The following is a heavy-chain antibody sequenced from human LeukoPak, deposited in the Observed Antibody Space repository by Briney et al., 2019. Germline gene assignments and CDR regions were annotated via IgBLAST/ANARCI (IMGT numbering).Heavy chain of an antibody. CDR2: INPNSGDT. J-gene: IGHJ4*02. CDR3: ARVLYFRGVPTLPFDY. Sequence: ASVKVSCKASGYTFTGYYMHWVLQAPGQGLEWMGWINPNSGDTNYAQKFQGRVTMTRDTSISTAYMELSRLRSADTAVYYCARVLYFRGVPTLPFDYWGQGTLVTVSS. D-gene: IGHD3-10*02. CDR1: GYTFTGYY. V-gene: IGHV1-2*02.